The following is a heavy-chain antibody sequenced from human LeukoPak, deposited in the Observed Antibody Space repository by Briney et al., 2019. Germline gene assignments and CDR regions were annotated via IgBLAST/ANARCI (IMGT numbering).Heavy chain of an antibody. Sequence: GGSLRLSCAASEFTFSSYSMNWVRQAPGKGLEWVSSISSSSSYIYYADSVKGRFTISRDNAKNSLYLQMNSLRAEDTAVYYCAREVGSPGDWFDPWGQGTLVTVSA. D-gene: IGHD1-26*01. V-gene: IGHV3-21*01. CDR2: ISSSSSYI. J-gene: IGHJ5*02. CDR3: AREVGSPGDWFDP. CDR1: EFTFSSYS.